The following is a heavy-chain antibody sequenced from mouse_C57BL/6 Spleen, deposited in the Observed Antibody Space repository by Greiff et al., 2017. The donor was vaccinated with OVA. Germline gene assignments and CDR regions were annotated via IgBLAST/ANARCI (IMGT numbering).Heavy chain of an antibody. V-gene: IGHV5-9*01. D-gene: IGHD1-1*01. Sequence: EVKVEESGGGLVKPGGSLKLSCAASGFTFSSYTMSWVRQTPEKRLEWVATISGGGGNTYYPDSVKGRFTISRDNAKNTLYLQMSSLRSEDTALYYCARRNGSSYEGFAYWGQGTLVTVSA. CDR2: ISGGGGNT. J-gene: IGHJ3*01. CDR1: GFTFSSYT. CDR3: ARRNGSSYEGFAY.